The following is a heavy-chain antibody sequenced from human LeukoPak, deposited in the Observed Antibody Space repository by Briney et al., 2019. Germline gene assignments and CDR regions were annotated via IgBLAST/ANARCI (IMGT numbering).Heavy chain of an antibody. Sequence: PSETLSLTCAVSGGSISSGGYSWSWIRQPPGKGLEWIGYINHSGSTNYNPSLKSRVTISVDTSKNQFSLKLSSVTAADTAVYYCARGVTTVYYFDYWGQGTLVTVSS. CDR2: INHSGST. V-gene: IGHV4-30-2*01. CDR3: ARGVTTVYYFDY. J-gene: IGHJ4*02. CDR1: GGSISSGGYS. D-gene: IGHD4-17*01.